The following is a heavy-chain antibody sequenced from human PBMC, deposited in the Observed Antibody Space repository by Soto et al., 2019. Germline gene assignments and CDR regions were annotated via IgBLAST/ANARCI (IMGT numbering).Heavy chain of an antibody. Sequence: QVQLVESGGGVVQPGRSLRLSCAASEFTFSNYGMHWVRQAPGKGLEWVAVILNDGSNRYHADSVKDRFTIFRDNSKNTLYLQMNSLRAEDTAVYYCARDDEYSGNGMDVWGQGTTVTVS. J-gene: IGHJ6*02. CDR3: ARDDEYSGNGMDV. D-gene: IGHD3-10*01. CDR1: EFTFSNYG. CDR2: ILNDGSNR. V-gene: IGHV3-33*01.